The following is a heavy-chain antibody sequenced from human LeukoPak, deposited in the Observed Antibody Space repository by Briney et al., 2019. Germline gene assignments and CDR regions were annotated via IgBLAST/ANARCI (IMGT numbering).Heavy chain of an antibody. Sequence: ASVKVSCKASGYTFTSYDINWVRQATGQGLEWMGWMNPNSGNTGYAQKFQGRVTMTRDTSISTAYMELSRLRSDDTAVYYCARVAYGSGSDGWGQGTLVTVSS. J-gene: IGHJ4*02. CDR2: MNPNSGNT. CDR3: ARVAYGSGSDG. CDR1: GYTFTSYD. D-gene: IGHD3-10*01. V-gene: IGHV1-8*01.